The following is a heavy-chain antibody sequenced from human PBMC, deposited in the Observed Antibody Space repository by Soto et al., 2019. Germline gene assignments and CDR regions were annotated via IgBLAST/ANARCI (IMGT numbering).Heavy chain of an antibody. V-gene: IGHV1-3*01. D-gene: IGHD3-22*01. CDR2: INAGNGNT. CDR1: GYTFTSYA. Sequence: ASVKVSCKASGYTFTSYAMHWVRQAPGQRLEWMGWINAGNGNTKYSQKFQGRVTITRDTSASTAYMELSSLRSEDTAVYYCARSRLRYDSSGYYYYGMDVWGQGTTVTVS. J-gene: IGHJ6*02. CDR3: ARSRLRYDSSGYYYYGMDV.